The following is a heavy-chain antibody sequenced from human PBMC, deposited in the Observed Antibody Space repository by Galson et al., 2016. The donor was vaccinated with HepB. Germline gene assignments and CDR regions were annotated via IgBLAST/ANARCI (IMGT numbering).Heavy chain of an antibody. CDR2: IIPMFGSP. J-gene: IGHJ5*02. CDR3: ATFGKVNWEYAFSP. D-gene: IGHD7-27*01. V-gene: IGHV1-69*13. Sequence: SVKVSCKASGVSFRGSGMRWVRQASGHGLEWIGGIIPMFGSPYTAQKFQDRVTITADESTNTTYMELKSLRSEDTAVYYCATFGKVNWEYAFSPWGQGTLVTVSS. CDR1: GVSFRGSG.